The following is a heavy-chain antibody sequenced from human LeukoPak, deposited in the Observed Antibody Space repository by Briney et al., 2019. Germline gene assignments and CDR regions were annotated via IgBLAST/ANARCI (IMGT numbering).Heavy chain of an antibody. CDR1: GGSISSSSYY. Sequence: SETLSLTCTVSGGSISSSSYYWGWIRQSPGKGLEWIGSIYYSGSTHYNPSLKSRVTISVDTSKNQFSLKLSSVTAADTAVYYCASAGVVIAAYDYWGQGTLVTVSS. J-gene: IGHJ4*02. V-gene: IGHV4-39*07. CDR2: IYYSGST. CDR3: ASAGVVIAAYDY. D-gene: IGHD3-3*01.